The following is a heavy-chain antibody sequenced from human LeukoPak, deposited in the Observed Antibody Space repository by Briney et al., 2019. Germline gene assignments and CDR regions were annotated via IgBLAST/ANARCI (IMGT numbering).Heavy chain of an antibody. J-gene: IGHJ4*02. Sequence: PGRSLRLSCAASGFTFDDYAMHWVRQAPGKGLEWVSGISWNSGSIGYADSVKGRFTISRDNAKNSLYLQMNSLRAEDTALYYCAKDISGIAVAGGYWGQGNLVTVSS. CDR1: GFTFDDYA. D-gene: IGHD6-19*01. CDR3: AKDISGIAVAGGY. V-gene: IGHV3-9*01. CDR2: ISWNSGSI.